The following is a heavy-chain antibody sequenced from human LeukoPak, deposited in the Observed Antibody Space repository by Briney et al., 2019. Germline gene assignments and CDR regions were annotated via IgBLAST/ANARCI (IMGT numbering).Heavy chain of an antibody. D-gene: IGHD3-10*02. J-gene: IGHJ4*02. V-gene: IGHV4-59*01. CDR1: GGSISSYY. CDR3: ARDSGMLGLYY. Sequence: SETLSLTCTVSGGSISSYYWSWIRQPPGKGLEWVGYIYYSGSTNYNPSLKSRVTISVDTSKNQFSLKLSSVTAADTAVYYCARDSGMLGLYYWGQGTLVTVSS. CDR2: IYYSGST.